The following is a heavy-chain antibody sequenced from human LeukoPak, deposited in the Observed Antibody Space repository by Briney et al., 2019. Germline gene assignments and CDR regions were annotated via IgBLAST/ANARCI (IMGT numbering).Heavy chain of an antibody. CDR3: ARGGWYPEY. V-gene: IGHV3-7*04. Sequence: GGSLRLSCAASGFTFSNAWMSWVRQAPGKGLEWVANIKQDGSEKNYVDSVKGRFTISRDNAKNSLYLQMNSLRAEDTAVYYCARGGWYPEYWGQGTLVTVSS. J-gene: IGHJ4*01. CDR2: IKQDGSEK. CDR1: GFTFSNAW. D-gene: IGHD6-19*01.